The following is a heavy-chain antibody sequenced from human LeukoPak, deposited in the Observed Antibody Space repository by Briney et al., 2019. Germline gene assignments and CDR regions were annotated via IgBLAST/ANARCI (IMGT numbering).Heavy chain of an antibody. CDR1: GYTFTSYW. J-gene: IGHJ4*02. CDR2: IYPGDSDT. V-gene: IGHV5-51*01. D-gene: IGHD4-17*01. Sequence: GGSLQISWKGSGYTFTSYWIGWVRQMPGKGLEWMGIIYPGDSDTRYSPSFQGPVTISADKSISTAYPQWSSLKASDTAMYYCARPPGYGDYFGFDYWGQGTLVTVPS. CDR3: ARPPGYGDYFGFDY.